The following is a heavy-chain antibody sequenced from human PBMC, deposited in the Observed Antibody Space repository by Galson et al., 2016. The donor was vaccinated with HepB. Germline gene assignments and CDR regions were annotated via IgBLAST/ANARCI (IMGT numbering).Heavy chain of an antibody. CDR3: ARSPGYCAGGSCRPTWFAP. CDR2: TIPILGTA. Sequence: SVKVSCKASGGMFSSFSISWVRQAPGQGLEWMGGTIPILGTAIYSQKFQGRVTITADESTRVAHMELRTLRSEDTAVYYCARSPGYCAGGSCRPTWFAPWGTGTLATVSS. V-gene: IGHV1-69*13. J-gene: IGHJ5*02. D-gene: IGHD2-15*01. CDR1: GGMFSSFS.